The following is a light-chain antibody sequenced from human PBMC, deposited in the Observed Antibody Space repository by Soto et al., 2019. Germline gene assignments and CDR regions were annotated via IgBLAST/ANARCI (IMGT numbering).Light chain of an antibody. V-gene: IGLV4-69*01. CDR1: SGHSSYA. CDR3: QTWGTGIQV. J-gene: IGLJ2*01. CDR2: LNSDGSH. Sequence: QSVLTQSPSASASLGASVKSTCTLSSGHSSYAIAWHQQQPEKGPRYLMKLNSDGSHSKGDGIPDRFSGSSSGAERYLTISSLQSEDEADYYCQTWGTGIQVFGGATKLTVL.